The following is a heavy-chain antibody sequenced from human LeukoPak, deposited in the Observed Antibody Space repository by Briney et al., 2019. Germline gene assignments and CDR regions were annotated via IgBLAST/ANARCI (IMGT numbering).Heavy chain of an antibody. CDR1: GFTFTGYY. D-gene: IGHD3-10*01. CDR3: ARDLFYSVSGTYYNVGRVFNY. V-gene: IGHV1-2*02. CDR2: INPNSGGT. Sequence: ASVKVSYTASGFTFTGYYMHWVRQAPGQGLEWMGWINPNSGGTNYAQKFQGRVTMTRDTSITTAYMELTSLRSDDTAVYYCARDLFYSVSGTYYNVGRVFNYWGQGTLVTVSS. J-gene: IGHJ4*02.